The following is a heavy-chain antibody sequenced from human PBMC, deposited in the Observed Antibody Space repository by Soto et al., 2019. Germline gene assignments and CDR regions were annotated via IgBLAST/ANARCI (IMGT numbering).Heavy chain of an antibody. D-gene: IGHD6-19*01. CDR1: GFIVSSYY. J-gene: IGHJ3*01. Sequence: EVQLVESGGGLIQPGGSLRLSCAGSGFIVSSYYMSWVRQAPGKGLEWISVIYSGGSTYYADSVKGRFTISRDNSENTLCLQLNSLRAEDTAVYYCAKSGGNGWFADAFDVWGQGTMVAVSS. V-gene: IGHV3-53*01. CDR2: IYSGGST. CDR3: AKSGGNGWFADAFDV.